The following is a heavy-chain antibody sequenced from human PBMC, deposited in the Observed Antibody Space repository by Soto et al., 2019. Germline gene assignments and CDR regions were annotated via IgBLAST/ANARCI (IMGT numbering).Heavy chain of an antibody. J-gene: IGHJ4*02. V-gene: IGHV1-69*13. D-gene: IGHD5-18*01. CDR2: IIPIFGTA. Sequence: GASVKVSCKASGGTFSSYAISWVRQAPGQGLEWMGGIIPIFGTANYAQKFQGRVTITADESTSTAYMELSSLRSEDTAVYYCARVGHRGYSYGYSIDYWGQGTLVTVSS. CDR3: ARVGHRGYSYGYSIDY. CDR1: GGTFSSYA.